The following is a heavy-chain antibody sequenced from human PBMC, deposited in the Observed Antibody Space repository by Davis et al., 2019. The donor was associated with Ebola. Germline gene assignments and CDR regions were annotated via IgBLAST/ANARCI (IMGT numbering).Heavy chain of an antibody. J-gene: IGHJ4*02. CDR1: GYTLTELS. D-gene: IGHD3-22*01. Sequence: GESLKISCKVSGYTLTELSMHWVRQAPGKGLEWMGGFDPEDGETIYAQKFQGRVTMTEDTSTDTAYMELSSLRSEDTAVYYCATKATTMIDEDYFDYWGQGTLVTVSS. CDR3: ATKATTMIDEDYFDY. CDR2: FDPEDGET. V-gene: IGHV1-24*01.